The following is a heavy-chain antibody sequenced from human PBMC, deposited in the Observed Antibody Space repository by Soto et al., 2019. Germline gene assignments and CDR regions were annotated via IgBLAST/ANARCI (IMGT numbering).Heavy chain of an antibody. CDR1: GGTFNNYV. Sequence: QVQLVQSGAEVKKPGSSVKVSCKASGGTFNNYVVNWVRQAPGQGIEWMGGILPIFATANYAQKFQGRVTITADKSTSTAYMELTSLRTEDTAVYYCAGRCDTTNSHGHFDYWGQGTLVTVAS. D-gene: IGHD5-18*01. CDR2: ILPIFATA. V-gene: IGHV1-69*06. CDR3: AGRCDTTNSHGHFDY. J-gene: IGHJ4*02.